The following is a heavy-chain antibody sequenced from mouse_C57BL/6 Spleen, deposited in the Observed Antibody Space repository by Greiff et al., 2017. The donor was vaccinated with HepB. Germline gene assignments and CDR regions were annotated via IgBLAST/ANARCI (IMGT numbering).Heavy chain of an antibody. J-gene: IGHJ3*01. CDR2: IHPNSGST. V-gene: IGHV1-64*01. CDR1: GYTFTSYW. CDR3: ARGGYGSSYSAWFAY. Sequence: QVQLKQPGAELVKPGASVKLSCKASGYTFTSYWMHWVKQRPGQGLEWIGMIHPNSGSTNYNEKFKSKATLTVDKSSSTAYMQLSSLTSEDSAVYYCARGGYGSSYSAWFAYWGQGTLVTVSA. D-gene: IGHD1-1*01.